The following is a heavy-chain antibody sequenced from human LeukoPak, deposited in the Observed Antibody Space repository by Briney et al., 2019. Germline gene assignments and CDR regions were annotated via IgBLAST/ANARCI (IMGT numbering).Heavy chain of an antibody. J-gene: IGHJ4*02. D-gene: IGHD4-23*01. V-gene: IGHV3-48*04. Sequence: GGSLRLSFAASGFTFSSYSMNWVRQAPGKGLEWVSYISSSSSTIYYADSVKGRFTISRDNAKNSLYLQMNSLRAEDTAVYYCASVVRYPWFDYWGQGTLVTVSS. CDR3: ASVVRYPWFDY. CDR2: ISSSSSTI. CDR1: GFTFSSYS.